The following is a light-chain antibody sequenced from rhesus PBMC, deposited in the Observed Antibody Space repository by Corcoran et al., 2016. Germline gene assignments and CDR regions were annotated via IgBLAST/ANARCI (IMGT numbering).Light chain of an antibody. CDR3: LQLSNWPYS. Sequence: ETVMTQSPATLSLSPGERDSLSRSASQRVCNSLAWYQQKPGQAPRLLIYGASTRAPGIPDRFSGSGVRTAVSRAVRNLKPEDVTVYYCLQLSNWPYSFGQGTKVEIK. J-gene: IGKJ2*01. CDR2: GAS. CDR1: QRVCNS. V-gene: IGKV3-24*04.